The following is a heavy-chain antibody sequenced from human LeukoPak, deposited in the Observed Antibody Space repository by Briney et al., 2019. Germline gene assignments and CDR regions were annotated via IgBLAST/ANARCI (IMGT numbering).Heavy chain of an antibody. D-gene: IGHD3-3*01. Sequence: SETLSLTCTVSGASISSDNYYWSWIRQPAGKGLEWIGRIYTTGSTTYNPSLKSRVTISVDTSKNQFSLKLSSVTAADTAVYYCARDLTIFGVVKYYFDYWGQGTLVTVSS. V-gene: IGHV4-61*02. CDR3: ARDLTIFGVVKYYFDY. CDR1: GASISSDNYY. J-gene: IGHJ4*02. CDR2: IYTTGST.